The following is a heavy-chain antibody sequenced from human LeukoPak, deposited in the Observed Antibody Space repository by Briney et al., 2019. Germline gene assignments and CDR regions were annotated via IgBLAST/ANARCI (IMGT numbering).Heavy chain of an antibody. V-gene: IGHV3-7*03. Sequence: GGSLRLSCAAPGFTFSSYAMSWVRQAPGKGLEWVASINHNGNVNYYVDSVKGRFTISKDNAKNSLDLQMSNLRAEDTAVYFCARGGGLDVWGQGATVTVSS. CDR3: ARGGGLDV. CDR2: INHNGNVN. D-gene: IGHD3-16*01. J-gene: IGHJ6*02. CDR1: GFTFSSYA.